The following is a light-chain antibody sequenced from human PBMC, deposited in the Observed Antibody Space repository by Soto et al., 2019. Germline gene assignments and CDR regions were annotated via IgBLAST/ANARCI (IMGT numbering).Light chain of an antibody. CDR1: RSIANS. CDR3: QQRRYSLT. J-gene: IGKJ4*01. Sequence: EVVLTQSPAILSLSLGERATLSCRASRSIANSLAWYQHRPGQAPRLLIYYASDRATGIPARFSGSGSGTDFTLTISSLEAEDFAVYYCQQRRYSLTFGGGTKVEIK. V-gene: IGKV3-11*01. CDR2: YAS.